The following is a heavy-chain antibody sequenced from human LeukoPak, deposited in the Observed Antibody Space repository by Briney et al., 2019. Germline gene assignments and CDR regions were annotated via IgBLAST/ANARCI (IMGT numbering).Heavy chain of an antibody. CDR1: GFTFSSYA. CDR3: AKVRGPGLRYFDWLFDY. V-gene: IGHV3-23*01. D-gene: IGHD3-9*01. J-gene: IGHJ4*02. Sequence: GGSLRLSCAASGFTFSSYAMSWVRQAPGKGLEWVSAISGSGGSTYYADSVKGRFTISRDNSKNTLYLQMNGLRAEDTAVYYCAKVRGPGLRYFDWLFDYWGQGTLVTVSS. CDR2: ISGSGGST.